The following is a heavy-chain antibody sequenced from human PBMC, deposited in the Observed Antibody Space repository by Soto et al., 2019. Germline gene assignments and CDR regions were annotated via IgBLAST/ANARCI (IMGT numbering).Heavy chain of an antibody. CDR2: IIPLFGTA. Sequence: QVQLVQSGAEVKKPGSSVKVSCKASGGTFSSYAISWVRQAPGQGLEWMGGIIPLFGTANYAQKFQGRVTITADESTSRAYMELISLRTEDTPVYYCSFSITMGRGVMDPLGQGTLVTVSS. J-gene: IGHJ5*02. V-gene: IGHV1-69*01. CDR1: GGTFSSYA. D-gene: IGHD3-10*01. CDR3: SFSITMGRGVMDP.